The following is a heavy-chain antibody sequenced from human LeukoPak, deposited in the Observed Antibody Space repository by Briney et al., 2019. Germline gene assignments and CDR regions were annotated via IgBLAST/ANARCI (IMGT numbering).Heavy chain of an antibody. CDR1: GYTFTSYG. V-gene: IGHV1-18*01. CDR2: ISAYNGNT. D-gene: IGHD4-17*01. CDR3: AMLMTTVTS. J-gene: IGHJ4*02. Sequence: ASVKVSCKASGYTFTSYGISWVRQAPGQGLEWMGWISAYNGNTNYAQKFQGRVTMTRNTSISTAYMELSSLRSEDTAVYYCAMLMTTVTSWGQGTLVTVSS.